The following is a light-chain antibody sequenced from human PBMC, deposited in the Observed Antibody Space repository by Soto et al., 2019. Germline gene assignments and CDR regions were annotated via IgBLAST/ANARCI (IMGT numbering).Light chain of an antibody. V-gene: IGLV2-14*01. Sequence: QSALTQPASVSGSPGQSITISCTGTNSDVGGSKSVSWYQQFPGKAPQLLIFDVSDRPSGVSNRFSGSKSGNTASLTISGLQAEDEADYYCSSYTSSSIRVLGGGTSSPS. CDR3: SSYTSSSIRV. CDR1: NSDVGGSKS. CDR2: DVS. J-gene: IGLJ3*02.